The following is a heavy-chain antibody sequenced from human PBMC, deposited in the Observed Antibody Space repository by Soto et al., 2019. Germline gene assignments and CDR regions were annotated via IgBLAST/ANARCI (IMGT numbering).Heavy chain of an antibody. D-gene: IGHD6-13*01. CDR3: ASALSGIAAAESAFDL. J-gene: IGHJ3*01. CDR1: GFTFSSYG. V-gene: IGHV3-33*01. CDR2: LWYDGSNK. Sequence: QVQLLESGGGVVQPGRSLRLSCAASGFTFSSYGMHWVRQAPGKGLEWVAVLWYDGSNKYYADSVKGRFTISRDNSKNTLYLQMNSLRTEDTAAYYCASALSGIAAAESAFDLWGQGTMVTVSS.